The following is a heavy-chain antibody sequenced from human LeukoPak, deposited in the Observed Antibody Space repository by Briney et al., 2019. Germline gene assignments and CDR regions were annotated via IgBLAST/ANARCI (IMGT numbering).Heavy chain of an antibody. Sequence: SETLSLTCAVYGGSFSGYYWSWIRQPPGKGLEWIGYVYYSGSTNYNPSLKSRVTISVDTSKNQFSLKLSSVTAADTAVYYCARGETQWGSGSWGYYYYYMDVWGKGTTVTISS. V-gene: IGHV4-59*01. D-gene: IGHD3-16*01. CDR2: VYYSGST. CDR1: GGSFSGYY. CDR3: ARGETQWGSGSWGYYYYYMDV. J-gene: IGHJ6*03.